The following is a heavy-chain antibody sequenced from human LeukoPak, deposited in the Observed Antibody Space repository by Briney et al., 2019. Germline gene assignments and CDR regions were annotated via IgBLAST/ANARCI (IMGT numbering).Heavy chain of an antibody. CDR3: AKGRRAAAGNWFDP. J-gene: IGHJ5*02. Sequence: GGSLRLSCAASGFTFDDYAMHWVRQAPGKGLEWVSGISWNSGSIGYADSVKGRFTISRDNAKNSLYLQMNSLRAEDTALYYCAKGRRAAAGNWFDPWGQGTLVTVSS. D-gene: IGHD6-13*01. V-gene: IGHV3-9*01. CDR1: GFTFDDYA. CDR2: ISWNSGSI.